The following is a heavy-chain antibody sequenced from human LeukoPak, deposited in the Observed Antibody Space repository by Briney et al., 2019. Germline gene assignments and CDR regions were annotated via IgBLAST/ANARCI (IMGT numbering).Heavy chain of an antibody. CDR2: INGSGGRT. J-gene: IGHJ4*02. Sequence: GGSLRLSCAASGFSFIDYAMNWVRQAPGKGLEWVSGINGSGGRTYYADSVKGRFTISRDNSKNTLYLQTNSLRAEDTAVYYCAKDYGDYAYYFHYWGQGTLVTVSS. CDR1: GFSFIDYA. D-gene: IGHD4-17*01. CDR3: AKDYGDYAYYFHY. V-gene: IGHV3-23*01.